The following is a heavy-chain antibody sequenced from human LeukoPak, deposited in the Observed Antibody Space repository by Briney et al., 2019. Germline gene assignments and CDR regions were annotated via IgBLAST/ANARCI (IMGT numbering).Heavy chain of an antibody. V-gene: IGHV4-34*01. CDR3: ATVLLWFGERFDY. CDR1: GGSFSGYY. J-gene: IGHJ4*02. CDR2: INHSGST. Sequence: SETLSLTCAVYGGSFSGYYWSWIRQPPGKGLEWIGEINHSGSTNYNPSLKSRVTISVDTSKNQFSLKLSSVTAADTAVYCCATVLLWFGERFDYWGQGTLVTVSS. D-gene: IGHD3-10*01.